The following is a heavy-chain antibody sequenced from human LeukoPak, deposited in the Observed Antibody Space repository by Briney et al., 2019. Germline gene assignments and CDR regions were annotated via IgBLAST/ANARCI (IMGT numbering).Heavy chain of an antibody. CDR3: AKEEIMADDAFDI. CDR2: IYSRGAT. V-gene: IGHV4-39*07. Sequence: SETLSLTCTVSGGSIRSSTDYWGWIRQPPGKELEWIGRIYSRGATDYNPSLKSRVTISINTSKNQFSLELSSVTAADTAVYYCAKEEIMADDAFDIWGQGTMVTVSS. D-gene: IGHD5-12*01. CDR1: GGSIRSSTDY. J-gene: IGHJ3*02.